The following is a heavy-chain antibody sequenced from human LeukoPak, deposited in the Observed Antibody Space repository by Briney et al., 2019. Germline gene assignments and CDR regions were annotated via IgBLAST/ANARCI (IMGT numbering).Heavy chain of an antibody. CDR3: ARGYCSGGSCYSLYYYGMDV. D-gene: IGHD2-15*01. J-gene: IGHJ6*02. CDR2: IIPILGIA. V-gene: IGHV1-69*04. CDR1: GGTFSSYA. Sequence: ASVKVSCTASGGTFSSYAISWVRQAPGQGLEWMGRIIPILGIANYAQKFQGRVTITADKSTSTAYMELSSLRSEDTAVYYCARGYCSGGSCYSLYYYGMDVWGQGTTVTVSS.